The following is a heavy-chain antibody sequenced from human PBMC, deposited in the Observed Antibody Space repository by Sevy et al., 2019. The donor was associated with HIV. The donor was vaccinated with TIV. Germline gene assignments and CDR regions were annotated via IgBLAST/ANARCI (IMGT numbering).Heavy chain of an antibody. CDR2: ISGSGSTI. J-gene: IGHJ4*02. CDR1: GFTVSSYS. Sequence: GGSLRLSCAASGFTVSSYSMNWVRQAPGKGLEWVSYISGSGSTIYYADSVKGRLTISRDNAKNSLYLQMNSLRAEDTAVYYCARLSGYSSSWSYFDYWGQGTLVTVSS. D-gene: IGHD6-13*01. CDR3: ARLSGYSSSWSYFDY. V-gene: IGHV3-48*01.